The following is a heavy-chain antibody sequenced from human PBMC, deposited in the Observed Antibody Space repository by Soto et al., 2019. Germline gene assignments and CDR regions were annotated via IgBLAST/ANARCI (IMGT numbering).Heavy chain of an antibody. V-gene: IGHV3-23*01. D-gene: IGHD3-3*01. Sequence: GGSLRLSCAASGFTFSNYGMSWVRQCPGKGMEWVSTISGSGDSTYYADSVKGRFTISRDNSKNTLYVQMNSLRAEDTAVYYCAKDSATFGRFDYWGQGTLVTVSS. CDR1: GFTFSNYG. CDR2: ISGSGDST. CDR3: AKDSATFGRFDY. J-gene: IGHJ4*02.